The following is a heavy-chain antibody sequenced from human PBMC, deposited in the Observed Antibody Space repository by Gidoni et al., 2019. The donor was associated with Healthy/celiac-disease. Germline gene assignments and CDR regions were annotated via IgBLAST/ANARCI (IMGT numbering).Heavy chain of an antibody. Sequence: GESGGGLVQPGGSLRLSCAASGFTFSSYSMNWVRQAPGKGLEWVSYISSSSSTIYYADSVKGRFTISRDNAKNSLYLQMNSLRAEDTAVYYCARDLVDVDVYYYDSSPPSTFDYWGQGTLVTVSS. J-gene: IGHJ4*02. D-gene: IGHD3-22*01. CDR3: ARDLVDVDVYYYDSSPPSTFDY. CDR1: GFTFSSYS. CDR2: ISSSSSTI. V-gene: IGHV3-48*01.